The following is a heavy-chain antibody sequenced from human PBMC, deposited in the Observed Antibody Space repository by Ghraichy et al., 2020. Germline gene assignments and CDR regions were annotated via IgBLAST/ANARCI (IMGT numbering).Heavy chain of an antibody. CDR1: GFTFSSYS. V-gene: IGHV3-21*01. CDR3: ARDHFRIAARSSFDY. CDR2: ISSSSSYI. Sequence: GGSLRLSCAASGFTFSSYSMNWVRQAPGKGLEWVSSISSSSSYIYYADSVKGRFTISRDNAKNSLYLQMNSLRAEDTAVYYCARDHFRIAARSSFDYWGQGTLVTVSS. D-gene: IGHD6-6*01. J-gene: IGHJ4*02.